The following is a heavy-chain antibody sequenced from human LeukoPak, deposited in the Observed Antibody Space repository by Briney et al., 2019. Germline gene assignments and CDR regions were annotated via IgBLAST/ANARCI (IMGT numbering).Heavy chain of an antibody. D-gene: IGHD3-16*02. J-gene: IGHJ6*02. Sequence: ASVKVSCKASGYTFTGYYMHWVRQAPGQGLEWMGWINPNSGGTNYAQKFQGRVTMTRDTSISTAYMELSRLRSDDTAVYYCARDRAIGWGGMIEYYYYGMDVWGQGTTVTVSS. V-gene: IGHV1-2*02. CDR1: GYTFTGYY. CDR3: ARDRAIGWGGMIEYYYYGMDV. CDR2: INPNSGGT.